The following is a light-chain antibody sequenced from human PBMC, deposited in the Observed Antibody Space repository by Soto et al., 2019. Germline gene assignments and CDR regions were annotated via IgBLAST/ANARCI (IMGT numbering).Light chain of an antibody. CDR2: DVY. Sequence: QSVLTQPASVSGSPGQSITISCTGTSSDVGGFNYVSWYQQHPGKAPKLLIFDVYSRPSGISNRFSGSKSGNTASLTISGLQAEDEADYYCCSYAARVFGGGTKVTVL. CDR3: CSYAARV. J-gene: IGLJ3*02. CDR1: SSDVGGFNY. V-gene: IGLV2-14*01.